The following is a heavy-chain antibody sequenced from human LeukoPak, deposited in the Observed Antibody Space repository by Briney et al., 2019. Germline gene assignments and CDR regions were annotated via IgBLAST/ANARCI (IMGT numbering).Heavy chain of an antibody. CDR1: GGSISSYY. Sequence: SETLSLTCTVSGGSISSYYWSWIRQPAGKGLEWTGRIHTSGSTNYNPSLKSRVTMSVDTSKNQFSLKLSSVTAADTAVYYCARDSGRDYGDRRDAFDIWGQGTMVTVSS. J-gene: IGHJ3*02. CDR3: ARDSGRDYGDRRDAFDI. D-gene: IGHD4-17*01. CDR2: IHTSGST. V-gene: IGHV4-4*07.